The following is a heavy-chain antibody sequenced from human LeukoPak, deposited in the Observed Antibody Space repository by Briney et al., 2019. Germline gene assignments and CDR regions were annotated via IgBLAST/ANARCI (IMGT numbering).Heavy chain of an antibody. D-gene: IGHD3-10*01. CDR3: AKTPTIWFGELKHFDY. V-gene: IGHV3-23*01. Sequence: GGSLRLSCAASGFTFSSYAMSWVRQAPGKGLEWVSAISGSGGSTYYADSVKGRFTISRDNSKNTLYLQMNSLRAEDTAVYYCAKTPTIWFGELKHFDYWGQRTLVTVSS. J-gene: IGHJ4*02. CDR2: ISGSGGST. CDR1: GFTFSSYA.